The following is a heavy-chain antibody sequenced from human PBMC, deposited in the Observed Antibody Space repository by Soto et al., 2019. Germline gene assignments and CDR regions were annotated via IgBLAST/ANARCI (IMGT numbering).Heavy chain of an antibody. V-gene: IGHV3-30*18. J-gene: IGHJ4*02. CDR1: GFTFSSYG. Sequence: GGSLRLSCAASGFTFSSYGMHWVLQAPGKGLEWVAVISYDGSNKYYADSVKGRFTISRDNSKNTLYLQMNSLRAEDTAVYYCAKDRLLSVGATRVSPFRGQGTLVTVSS. CDR3: AKDRLLSVGATRVSPF. CDR2: ISYDGSNK. D-gene: IGHD1-26*01.